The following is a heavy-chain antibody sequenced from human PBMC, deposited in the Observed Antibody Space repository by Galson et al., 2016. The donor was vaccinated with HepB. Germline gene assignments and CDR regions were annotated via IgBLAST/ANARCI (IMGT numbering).Heavy chain of an antibody. Sequence: SLRLSCAASGFTFNNAWMNWVRQAPGKGLEWLSVSYGDGSTYYAESVRGRSTISRDNSKNSVFLQMNNLRAEDTAVYYCARDPGFRNGMNVWGQGTTVTVSS. CDR3: ARDPGFRNGMNV. CDR2: SYGDGST. V-gene: IGHV3-53*01. J-gene: IGHJ6*02. CDR1: GFTFNNAW.